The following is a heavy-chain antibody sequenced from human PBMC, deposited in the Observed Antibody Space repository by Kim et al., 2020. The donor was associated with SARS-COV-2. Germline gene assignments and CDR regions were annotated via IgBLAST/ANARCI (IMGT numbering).Heavy chain of an antibody. CDR2: IIPIFGTA. D-gene: IGHD5-18*01. CDR3: ARGTYTAMVSFDY. J-gene: IGHJ4*02. CDR1: GGTFSSYA. Sequence: SVKVSCKASGGTFSSYAISWVRQAPGQGLEWMGGIIPIFGTANYAQKFQGRVTITADESTSTAYMELSSLRSEDTAVYYCARGTYTAMVSFDYWGQGTLVTVSS. V-gene: IGHV1-69*13.